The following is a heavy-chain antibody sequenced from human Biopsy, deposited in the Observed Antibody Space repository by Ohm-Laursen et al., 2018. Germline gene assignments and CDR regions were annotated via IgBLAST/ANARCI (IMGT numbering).Heavy chain of an antibody. V-gene: IGHV3-48*01. CDR3: ATDDYSGDSAY. D-gene: IGHD4-23*01. CDR1: GFTFSNFN. J-gene: IGHJ4*02. Sequence: SLRLSCAAPGFTFSNFNMNWFRQAPGEGLEWVSYISSSSESIYHADSVRGRFTVSRDNAQNSMYLQMNSLRADDTAVYYCATDDYSGDSAYWGQGTLVTVSS. CDR2: ISSSSESI.